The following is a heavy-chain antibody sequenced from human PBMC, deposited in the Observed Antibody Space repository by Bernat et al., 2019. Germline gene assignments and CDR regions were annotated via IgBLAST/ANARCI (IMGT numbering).Heavy chain of an antibody. CDR3: ARDKGYSSSSGSLGY. V-gene: IGHV3-30-3*01. J-gene: IGHJ4*02. CDR2: ISYDGIDK. D-gene: IGHD6-6*01. Sequence: QVQLVESGGGVVQPGRSLRLSCTASGFTFSTYAMHWVRQAPGQGLEWVAVISYDGIDKNYADSVKGRFTICRDNSKNTLFLQMNSLRPEDTAVYYCARDKGYSSSSGSLGYWGQGTLVTVSS. CDR1: GFTFSTYA.